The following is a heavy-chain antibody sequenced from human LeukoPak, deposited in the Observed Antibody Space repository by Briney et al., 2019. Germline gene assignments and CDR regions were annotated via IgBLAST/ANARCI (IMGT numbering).Heavy chain of an antibody. V-gene: IGHV3-23*01. D-gene: IGHD3-22*01. CDR3: AAGGYYYDSSGYYYGTPFDY. CDR2: ISGSGGST. J-gene: IGHJ4*02. Sequence: GGSLRLSCAASGFTFSSYAMSWVRQAPGKGLEWVSAISGSGGSTYYADSVKGRFTISRDNSKNTLYLQMNSLRAEDTAVYYCAAGGYYYDSSGYYYGTPFDYWGQGTLVTVSS. CDR1: GFTFSSYA.